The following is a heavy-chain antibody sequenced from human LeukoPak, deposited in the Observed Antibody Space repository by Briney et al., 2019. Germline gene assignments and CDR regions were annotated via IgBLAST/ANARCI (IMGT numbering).Heavy chain of an antibody. Sequence: LVQSGAEVKKPGSLVKVSCKASGGTFSSYAISWVRQAPGQGLEWMGGIIPIFGTANYAQKFQGRVTITSAESTSTAYMELSSLRSEDTAVYYCARDPVRGWPSAEYFQHWGRGTLVTVSS. V-gene: IGHV1-69*01. D-gene: IGHD6-19*01. CDR1: GGTFSSYA. CDR3: ARDPVRGWPSAEYFQH. CDR2: IIPIFGTA. J-gene: IGHJ1*01.